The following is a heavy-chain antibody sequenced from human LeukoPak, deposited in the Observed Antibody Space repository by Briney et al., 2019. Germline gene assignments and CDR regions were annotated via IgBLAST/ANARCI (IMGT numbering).Heavy chain of an antibody. CDR1: GGSISSYY. Sequence: PSETLSLTCTVSGGSISSYYCSWIRQPPGKGLEWIGYIYYSGSTNYNPSLKSRVTISVDTSKNQFSLKLSSVTAADTAVYYCARRANSGFDAFDIWGQGTMVTVSS. CDR2: IYYSGST. D-gene: IGHD3-22*01. V-gene: IGHV4-59*01. J-gene: IGHJ3*02. CDR3: ARRANSGFDAFDI.